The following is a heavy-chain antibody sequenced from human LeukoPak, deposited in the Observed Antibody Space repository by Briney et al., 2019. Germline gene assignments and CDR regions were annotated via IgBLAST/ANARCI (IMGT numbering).Heavy chain of an antibody. V-gene: IGHV3-7*01. CDR2: INQDGSEK. Sequence: GGSLRLSCVASEFTFSRYWMGWVRQAPGKGLEWVANINQDGSEKYYVDSARGRFTISRDNAKNSLYLQMNSLRAEDTAVYYCARDVSYYYMDVWGKGTTVTVSS. J-gene: IGHJ6*03. CDR3: ARDVSYYYMDV. CDR1: EFTFSRYW.